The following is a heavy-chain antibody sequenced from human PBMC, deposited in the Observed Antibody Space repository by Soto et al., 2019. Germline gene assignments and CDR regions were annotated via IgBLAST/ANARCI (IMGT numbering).Heavy chain of an antibody. CDR3: ARRRRGILTGYYPREKGYYYYNMDV. J-gene: IGHJ6*03. V-gene: IGHV4-59*08. CDR2: IYYSGST. CDR1: GGSISSYY. Sequence: SETLSLTCTVSGGSISSYYWSWIRQPPGKGLEWIGYIYYSGSTNYNPSLKSRVTISVDTSKNQFSLKLSSVTAADTAVYYCARRRRGILTGYYPREKGYYYYNMDVWGKGTTVTVSS. D-gene: IGHD3-9*01.